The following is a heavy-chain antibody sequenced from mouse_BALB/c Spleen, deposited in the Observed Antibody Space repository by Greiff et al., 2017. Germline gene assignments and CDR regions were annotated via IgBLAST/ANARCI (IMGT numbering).Heavy chain of an antibody. J-gene: IGHJ4*01. V-gene: IGHV1-14*01. Sequence: EVKLMESGPELVKPGASVKMSCKASGYTFTSYVMHWVKQKPGQGLEWIGYINPYNDGTKYNEKFKGKATLTSDKSSSTAYMELSSLTSEDSAVYYCARWRYYDYDVDAMDYGGQGTSVTVAS. D-gene: IGHD2-4*01. CDR3: ARWRYYDYDVDAMDY. CDR2: INPYNDGT. CDR1: GYTFTSYV.